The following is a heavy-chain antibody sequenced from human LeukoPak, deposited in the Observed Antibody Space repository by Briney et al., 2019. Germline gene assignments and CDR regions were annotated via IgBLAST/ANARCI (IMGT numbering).Heavy chain of an antibody. D-gene: IGHD3-3*01. CDR2: IYYSGST. Sequence: PPETLSLTCTVSGGSISSSSYYWGWIRQPPGKGLEWIGSIYYSGSTYYNPSLKSRVTISVDTSKNQFSLKLSSVTAADTAVYYCASQVGFWSGPTYFDYWGQGTLVTVSS. CDR1: GGSISSSSYY. CDR3: ASQVGFWSGPTYFDY. V-gene: IGHV4-39*07. J-gene: IGHJ4*02.